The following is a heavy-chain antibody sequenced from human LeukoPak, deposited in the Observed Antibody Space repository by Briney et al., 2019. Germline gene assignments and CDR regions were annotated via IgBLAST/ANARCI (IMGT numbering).Heavy chain of an antibody. CDR1: GGSFSGYY. CDR3: ARGGKGAYGDYVRPYYYYYGMDV. Sequence: PSETLSLTCAVYGGSFSGYYWSWIRQPPGKGLEWIGEINHSGSTNYNPSLKSRVTISVDTSKNQFSLKLSSVTAADTAVYYCARGGKGAYGDYVRPYYYYYGMDVWGQGTTVTVSS. CDR2: INHSGST. J-gene: IGHJ6*02. V-gene: IGHV4-34*01. D-gene: IGHD4-17*01.